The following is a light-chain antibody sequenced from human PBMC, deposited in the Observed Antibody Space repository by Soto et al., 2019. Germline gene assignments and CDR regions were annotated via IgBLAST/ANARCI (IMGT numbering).Light chain of an antibody. Sequence: EIVLTQSPATLSLSPGERATLSCRASQSVGSYLAWYQQRPGQTPRLLIYDASNRAAGVPTRFSGSGFGTDFTLTISTLEPEDLAVYFCQQRPSWPQTVGGGTKVEI. CDR3: QQRPSWPQT. J-gene: IGKJ4*01. V-gene: IGKV3-11*01. CDR1: QSVGSY. CDR2: DAS.